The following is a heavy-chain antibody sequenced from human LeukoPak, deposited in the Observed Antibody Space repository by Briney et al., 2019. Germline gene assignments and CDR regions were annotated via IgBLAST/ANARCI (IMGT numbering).Heavy chain of an antibody. CDR1: ADTVSRNTAA. V-gene: IGHV6-1*01. CDR3: ARQEIEVDDAFDI. Sequence: SQTPSLTCAISADTVSRNTAAWNWIRQPPSRGLEWLGRTYHRSKWYNDYAVSVKSRITVNPDTSKNQFSLQLKSVTPEDTAVYFCARQEIEVDDAFDIWGQGTMVSVSS. J-gene: IGHJ3*02. CDR2: TYHRSKWYN. D-gene: IGHD3-22*01.